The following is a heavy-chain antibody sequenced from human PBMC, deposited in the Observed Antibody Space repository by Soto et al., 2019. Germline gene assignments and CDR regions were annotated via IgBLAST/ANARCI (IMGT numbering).Heavy chain of an antibody. CDR3: ARVPARLHGMDV. CDR1: GYTFTGYD. D-gene: IGHD6-6*01. CDR2: INPNSGGT. V-gene: IGHV1-2*02. Sequence: ASVKVSCKASGYTFTGYDMHWVRQTPGQGLEWRGWINPNSGGTNYAQKFQGRVTMTRDTSISTAYMELSRLRSDDTAVYYCARVPARLHGMDVWGQGTTVTVSS. J-gene: IGHJ6*02.